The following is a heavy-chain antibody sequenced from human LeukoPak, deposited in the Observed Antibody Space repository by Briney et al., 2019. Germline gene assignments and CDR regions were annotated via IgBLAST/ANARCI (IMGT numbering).Heavy chain of an antibody. CDR1: GYTFTSYG. Sequence: GASVKVSCKASGYTFTSYGISWVRQAPGQGLEWMGWISAYNGNTNYAQKLQGRVTMTTDTSTSTAYMELRSLRSDDTAVYYCAREKEIYSYGYVHAFDIWGQGTMVTVSS. CDR2: ISAYNGNT. V-gene: IGHV1-18*01. D-gene: IGHD5-18*01. J-gene: IGHJ3*02. CDR3: AREKEIYSYGYVHAFDI.